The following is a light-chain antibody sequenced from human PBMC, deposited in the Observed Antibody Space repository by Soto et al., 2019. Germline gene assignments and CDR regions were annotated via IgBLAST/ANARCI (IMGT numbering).Light chain of an antibody. Sequence: SASQTVTNDYLAWYQQKDGQAPRLLIYDASTRATGVPDRFSGSGSGPEYALALTWLEPYDFALYSCQRSGSSAIRFGQGTRLEIK. CDR2: DAS. CDR1: QTVTNDY. CDR3: QRSGSSAIR. V-gene: IGKV3-20*01. J-gene: IGKJ5*01.